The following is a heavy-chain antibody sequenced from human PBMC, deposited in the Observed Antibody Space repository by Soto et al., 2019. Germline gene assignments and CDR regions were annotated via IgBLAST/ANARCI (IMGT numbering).Heavy chain of an antibody. CDR1: GFTVSSSY. CDR2: IYRDGST. Sequence: EVQLVESGGGLVQPGGTLRLSCAASGFTVSSSYMSWVRQAPGKGLEWVSLIYRDGSTYYANSVKGRVTISRDNSKNALYLQMNSLGAEDSDVYYCAKDETLLVGSTWYGAGFDYWCQGILVTVSS. D-gene: IGHD6-13*01. V-gene: IGHV3-66*01. J-gene: IGHJ4*02. CDR3: AKDETLLVGSTWYGAGFDY.